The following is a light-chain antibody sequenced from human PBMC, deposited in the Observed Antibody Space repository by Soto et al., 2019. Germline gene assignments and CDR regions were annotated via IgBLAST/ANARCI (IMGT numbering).Light chain of an antibody. V-gene: IGLV2-8*01. Sequence: QSALTQPPSASGSPGQSVTISCTGTSSDVGGYNYVSWYQQHPGKAPKLMIYEVSKRPSGVPDRFSGSKSGNTASLTVSRLQAEDEADYYCSSYAGSNNWVFGGGTKLTV. CDR2: EVS. CDR3: SSYAGSNNWV. CDR1: SSDVGGYNY. J-gene: IGLJ3*02.